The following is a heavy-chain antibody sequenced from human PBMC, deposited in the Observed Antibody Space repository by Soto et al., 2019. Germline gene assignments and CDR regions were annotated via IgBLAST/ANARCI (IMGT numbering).Heavy chain of an antibody. Sequence: SVKVSCKASGGTFSSYAISWVRQAPGQGLEWMGGIIPIFGTANYAQKFQGRVTITADESTSTAYMELSSLRSEDTAVYYCARGVKDYYGSGSYYDYWGQGTLVTVSS. CDR2: IIPIFGTA. V-gene: IGHV1-69*13. D-gene: IGHD3-10*01. J-gene: IGHJ4*02. CDR3: ARGVKDYYGSGSYYDY. CDR1: GGTFSSYA.